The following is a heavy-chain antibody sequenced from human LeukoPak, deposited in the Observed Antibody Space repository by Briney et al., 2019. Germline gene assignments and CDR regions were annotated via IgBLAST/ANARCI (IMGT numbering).Heavy chain of an antibody. D-gene: IGHD6-6*01. J-gene: IGHJ4*02. CDR2: ISAYNGNT. V-gene: IGHV1-18*01. CDR1: GYTFTSYG. Sequence: ASVKVSCKASGYTFTSYGTTWVRQAPGQGLEWMGWISAYNGNTNYAQKLQGRVTMTTDTSTSTAYMELRSLRSDDTAVYYCARGQGPYTSSGSDDFWGQGTLVTVSS. CDR3: ARGQGPYTSSGSDDF.